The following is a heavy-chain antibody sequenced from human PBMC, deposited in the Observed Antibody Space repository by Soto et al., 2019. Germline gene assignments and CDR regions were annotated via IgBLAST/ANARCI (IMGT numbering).Heavy chain of an antibody. V-gene: IGHV1-69*01. CDR3: ARDAGDMVRGVMGFFDY. CDR2: IIPISATT. D-gene: IGHD3-10*01. J-gene: IGHJ4*02. CDR1: GGTFSSDA. Sequence: QVHLVQSGAEVKKPGSSVKVSCKASGGTFSSDAIIWVRQAPGRGLEWMGGIIPISATTNYAQKFQGRVTITADESKSTVYMELSSLRSEDTAVYYCARDAGDMVRGVMGFFDYWGQGTLVTVSS.